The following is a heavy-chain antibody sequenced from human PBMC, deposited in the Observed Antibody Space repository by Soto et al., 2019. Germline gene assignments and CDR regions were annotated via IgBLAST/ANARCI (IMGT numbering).Heavy chain of an antibody. CDR2: ISYDGSNK. CDR1: GFTFSSYA. Sequence: QVQLVESGGGVVQPGRSLRLSCAASGFTFSSYAMHWVRQAPGKGLEWVAVISYDGSNKYYADSVKGRFTISRDNSKNTLYLQMNSLRAEDTAVYYCATWVRETAMVTSYFDYWGQGTLVTVSS. J-gene: IGHJ4*02. CDR3: ATWVRETAMVTSYFDY. V-gene: IGHV3-30-3*01. D-gene: IGHD5-18*01.